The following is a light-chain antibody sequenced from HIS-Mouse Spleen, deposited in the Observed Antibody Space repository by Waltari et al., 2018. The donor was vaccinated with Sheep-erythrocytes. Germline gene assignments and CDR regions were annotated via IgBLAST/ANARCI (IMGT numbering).Light chain of an antibody. CDR2: DVS. CDR1: SSDVGGYNH. Sequence: QSALTQPRPVSGSPGQSVTISCTGTSSDVGGYNHVSWYQQPPGKAPKLMIYDVSKRPSGVPDRFSGSKSGNTASLTISGLQAEDEADYYCCSYAGSYNHVFATGTKVTVL. CDR3: CSYAGSYNHV. V-gene: IGLV2-11*01. J-gene: IGLJ1*01.